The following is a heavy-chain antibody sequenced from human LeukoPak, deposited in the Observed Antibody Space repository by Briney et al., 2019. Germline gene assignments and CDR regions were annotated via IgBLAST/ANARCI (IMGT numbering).Heavy chain of an antibody. D-gene: IGHD2-2*01. CDR1: GGSIRSYY. V-gene: IGHV4-59*12. Sequence: PSETLSLTCTVSGGSIRSYYWSWIRQPPGKGLEWIGYIYYSGSTNYNPSLKSRVTMSVDTSKNQFSLKLSSVTAADTAVYYCARSKVVPAAISKSAAAGTIEDADYWGQGTLVTVSS. J-gene: IGHJ4*02. CDR2: IYYSGST. CDR3: ARSKVVPAAISKSAAAGTIEDADY.